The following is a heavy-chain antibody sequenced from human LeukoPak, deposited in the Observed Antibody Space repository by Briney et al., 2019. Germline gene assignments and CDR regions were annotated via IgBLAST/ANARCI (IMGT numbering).Heavy chain of an antibody. Sequence: ASVKVSCKASGGTFTSYAFSWVRRAPGQGLEWMGRIIPLIGVTDSAQKFRDRVTITADKSTSTAYMELSSLRSDDTAVYYCAKDSRRDGYNLFDYWGQGTLVTVSS. CDR3: AKDSRRDGYNLFDY. D-gene: IGHD5-24*01. CDR1: GGTFTSYA. CDR2: IIPLIGVT. V-gene: IGHV1-69*04. J-gene: IGHJ4*02.